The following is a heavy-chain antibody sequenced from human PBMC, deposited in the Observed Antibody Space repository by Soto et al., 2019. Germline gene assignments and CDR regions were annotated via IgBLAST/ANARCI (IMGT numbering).Heavy chain of an antibody. V-gene: IGHV3-23*01. CDR3: ANSGYDILTGYPSGWFDP. J-gene: IGHJ5*02. Sequence: EVQLLESGGGLVQPGGSLRLSCAASGFTFSNYAMSWVRQAPGKGLEWVSALTNVGSTYYADSVKGRFTISRDNSKSTVYLQMNSLRAEDTAVYYCANSGYDILTGYPSGWFDPWGQGTLVTVSS. D-gene: IGHD3-9*01. CDR2: LTNVGST. CDR1: GFTFSNYA.